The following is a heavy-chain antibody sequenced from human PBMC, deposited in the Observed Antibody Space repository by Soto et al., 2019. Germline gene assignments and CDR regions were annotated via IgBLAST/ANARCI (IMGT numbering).Heavy chain of an antibody. D-gene: IGHD2-15*01. J-gene: IGHJ4*02. V-gene: IGHV1-18*01. CDR2: ISAYNGNT. CDR3: AACRGGY. Sequence: QVQLVQSGAEGKKPGASVKVSCKASGYTFTSYGISWVRQAPGQGLEWMGWISAYNGNTNYAQKLQGRVTMTTDPSTSTAYVEMRSLRSDGPAVYDGAACRGGYWGQGTLVTFAS. CDR1: GYTFTSYG.